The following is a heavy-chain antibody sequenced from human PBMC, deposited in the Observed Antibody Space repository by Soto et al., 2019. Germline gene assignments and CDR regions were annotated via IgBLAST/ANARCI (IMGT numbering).Heavy chain of an antibody. CDR3: ATKPFLYYYGMDV. CDR1: GFTFSSYS. V-gene: IGHV3-48*02. CDR2: ISSSSSTI. Sequence: EVQLVESGGGLVQPGGSLSLSCAASGFTFSSYSMNWVRQAPGKGLEWVSYISSSSSTIYYADSVKGRFTISRDNAKNSLYLQMNSLRDEDTAVYYCATKPFLYYYGMDVWGQGTTVTVSS. J-gene: IGHJ6*02.